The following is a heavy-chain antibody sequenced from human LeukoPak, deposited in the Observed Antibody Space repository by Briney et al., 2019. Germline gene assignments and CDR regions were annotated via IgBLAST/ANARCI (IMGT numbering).Heavy chain of an antibody. CDR1: GYSFVFFG. CDR3: ARAVSGSLYGDFDF. J-gene: IGHJ4*02. V-gene: IGHV1-18*01. D-gene: IGHD1-26*01. Sequence: ASVKVSCKASGYSFVFFGVAWVRQAPRQGLEWMGWIDSHNGDRNYAEKFQDRVTMTTDTSTTTSYMELRSLRSDDTAVYYCARAVSGSLYGDFDFWGQGTLVTVSA. CDR2: IDSHNGDR.